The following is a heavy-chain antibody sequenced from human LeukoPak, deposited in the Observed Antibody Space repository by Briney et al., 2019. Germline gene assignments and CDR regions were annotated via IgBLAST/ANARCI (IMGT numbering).Heavy chain of an antibody. CDR2: IKQDVSER. Sequence: SGGSLRLSCAASGFSLSSYWMSWVRQAPGKGLEWVANIKQDVSERYYVDSVKGRFTISRDNAKNSLYLQMHSLRAEDTAVYYCARGNRGQLWLPGYVGFLWGQGILVTVSS. CDR1: GFSLSSYW. D-gene: IGHD5-18*01. J-gene: IGHJ4*02. CDR3: ARGNRGQLWLPGYVGFL. V-gene: IGHV3-7*03.